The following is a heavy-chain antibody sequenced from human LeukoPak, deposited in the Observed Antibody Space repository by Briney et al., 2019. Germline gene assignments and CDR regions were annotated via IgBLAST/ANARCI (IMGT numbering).Heavy chain of an antibody. CDR2: ISSSSSTI. CDR3: AREMALDEDDAFDI. Sequence: GGSLRLSCAASGFTFSSYGMHWVRQAPGKGLELVSYISSSSSTIYYADSVKGRFTISRDNAKNSLYLQMNSLRAEDTAVYYCAREMALDEDDAFDIWGQGTMVTVSS. V-gene: IGHV3-48*04. J-gene: IGHJ3*02. D-gene: IGHD3/OR15-3a*01. CDR1: GFTFSSYG.